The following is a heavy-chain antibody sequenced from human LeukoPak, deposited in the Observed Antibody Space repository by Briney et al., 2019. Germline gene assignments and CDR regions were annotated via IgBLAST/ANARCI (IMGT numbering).Heavy chain of an antibody. CDR1: IGSISSSKW. CDR3: ARGEDGTGDYRPTYFDS. Sequence: SETLSPTCSVSIGSISSSKWWSWVRQSPVKGLEWIGEIYLYGTTNYNPSFTSRVTMSVDRSRNQFSLSLTSVTAADTAVYYCARGEDGTGDYRPTYFDSWGQGTLVTVSP. J-gene: IGHJ4*02. V-gene: IGHV4-4*02. D-gene: IGHD4-17*01. CDR2: IYLYGTT.